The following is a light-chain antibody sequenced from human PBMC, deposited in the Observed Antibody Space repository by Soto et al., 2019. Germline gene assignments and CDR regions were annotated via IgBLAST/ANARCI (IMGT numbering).Light chain of an antibody. Sequence: DIQMTQSPSTLSASVGDRVTITCRASQSISSWLAWYQQKPGKAPKLLIYKASSLETGVPSRFSGSGSGTEFTLIISSLQPDDCASYYCQQYGSSSPWTFGQGTKVEIK. V-gene: IGKV1-5*03. CDR1: QSISSW. CDR3: QQYGSSSPWT. J-gene: IGKJ1*01. CDR2: KAS.